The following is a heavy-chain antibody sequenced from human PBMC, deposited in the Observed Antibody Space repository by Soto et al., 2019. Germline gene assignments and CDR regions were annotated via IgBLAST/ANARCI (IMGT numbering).Heavy chain of an antibody. CDR2: ISGSGGST. V-gene: IGHV3-23*01. CDR3: AKLKGTILCMDV. Sequence: WGSLRLSCAASGFTFSTYAMTWVRKAPGKGLEWVSAISGSGGSTYYADSVKGRFTISRDNSKNSLYLQMNSLRAEDTAVYYCAKLKGTILCMDVWGQGTTVTVSS. J-gene: IGHJ6*02. CDR1: GFTFSTYA. D-gene: IGHD2-21*01.